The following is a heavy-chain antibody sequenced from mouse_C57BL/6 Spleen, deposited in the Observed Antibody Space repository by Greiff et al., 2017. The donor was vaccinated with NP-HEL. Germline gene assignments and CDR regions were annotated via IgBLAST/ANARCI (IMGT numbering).Heavy chain of an antibody. D-gene: IGHD2-1*01. J-gene: IGHJ4*01. Sequence: VQLKESGPGLVKPSQSLSLTCSVTGYSITSGYYWNWIRQFPGNKLEWMGYISYDGSNNYNPSLKNRISITRDTSKNQFFLKLNSVTTEDTATYYCARRVRNYSDYAMDYWGQGTSVTVSS. CDR3: ARRVRNYSDYAMDY. CDR2: ISYDGSN. V-gene: IGHV3-6*01. CDR1: GYSITSGYY.